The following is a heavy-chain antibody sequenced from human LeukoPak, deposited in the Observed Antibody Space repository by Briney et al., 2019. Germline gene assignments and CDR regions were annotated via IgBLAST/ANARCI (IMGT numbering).Heavy chain of an antibody. CDR2: IYHSGST. Sequence: PSETLSLTRAVSGGSISSGGYSWSWIRQPPGKGLEWIGYIYHSGSTYYNPSLKSRVTISVDRSKNQFSLKLSSVTAADTAVYYCARGEDIAARAGWFDPWGQGTLVTVSS. CDR3: ARGEDIAARAGWFDP. D-gene: IGHD6-6*01. CDR1: GGSISSGGYS. V-gene: IGHV4-30-2*01. J-gene: IGHJ5*02.